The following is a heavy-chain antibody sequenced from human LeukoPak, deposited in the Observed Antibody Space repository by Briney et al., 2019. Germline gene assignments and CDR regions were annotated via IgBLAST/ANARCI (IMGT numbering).Heavy chain of an antibody. CDR1: GFTFSSYG. Sequence: GGTLRLSCAASGFTFSSYGMSWVRQAPGKGLGWVSAISGSGGSTYYADSVKGRFTISRDNSKNTLYLQMNSLRAEDTPVYYCAKDLKYTVTTGIDYWGQGTLVTVSS. CDR3: AKDLKYTVTTGIDY. CDR2: ISGSGGST. V-gene: IGHV3-23*01. J-gene: IGHJ4*02. D-gene: IGHD4-17*01.